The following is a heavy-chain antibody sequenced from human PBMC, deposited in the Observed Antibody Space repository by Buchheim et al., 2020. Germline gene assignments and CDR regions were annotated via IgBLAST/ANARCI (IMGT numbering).Heavy chain of an antibody. CDR1: GFTFSSYA. D-gene: IGHD3-9*01. CDR2: ISGSGGRT. Sequence: EVQLLESGGGLVQPGGSLRLSCAASGFTFSSYAMSWVRQAPGKGLEWVSPISGSGGRTYYADSVKGRFTISRDNAKNTLYLQMNSLRAEDTAVYYCAKDDILTGYYLKRIVGYFDYWGQGTL. J-gene: IGHJ4*02. V-gene: IGHV3-23*01. CDR3: AKDDILTGYYLKRIVGYFDY.